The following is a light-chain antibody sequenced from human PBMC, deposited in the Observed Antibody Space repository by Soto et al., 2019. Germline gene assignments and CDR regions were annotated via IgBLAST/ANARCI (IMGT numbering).Light chain of an antibody. Sequence: EVVLTHSPGTLSLSPGERATLSCRASQSVSNNYLAWYQQKPGQAPRLLIFGSSDRATGIPDRFSGSGSGTDFPLTISRLEPEDFAMYYCQQYGSSPPYTFGLGTKLEIK. J-gene: IGKJ2*01. CDR3: QQYGSSPPYT. CDR2: GSS. V-gene: IGKV3-20*01. CDR1: QSVSNNY.